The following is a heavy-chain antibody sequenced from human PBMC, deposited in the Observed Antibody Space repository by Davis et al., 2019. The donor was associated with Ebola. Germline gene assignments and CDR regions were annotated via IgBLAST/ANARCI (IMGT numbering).Heavy chain of an antibody. CDR2: INPSGGTT. Sequence: ASVKVSCKASGYTFTKYDIAWARQAPGQGLDWMGTINPSGGTTTYAQRFQGRLTVTSDTSTSTVYLELTSLRSEDSAVYYCARTYSFALDYYGMDVWGQGTPVTVSS. CDR1: GYTFTKYD. J-gene: IGHJ6*02. CDR3: ARTYSFALDYYGMDV. V-gene: IGHV1-46*01. D-gene: IGHD5-18*01.